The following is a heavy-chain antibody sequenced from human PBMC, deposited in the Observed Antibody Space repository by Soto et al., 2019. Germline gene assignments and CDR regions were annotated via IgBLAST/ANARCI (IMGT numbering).Heavy chain of an antibody. D-gene: IGHD3-10*01. CDR3: ARDYYGSGSYSFSPIRYYYYGMDV. V-gene: IGHV3-21*01. Sequence: EVQLVESGGGLVKPGGSLRLSCAASGFTFSSYSMNWVRQAPGKGLEWVSSISSSSSYIYYADSVKGRFTISRDNAKNSLYLQMNSLRAEDTAVYYCARDYYGSGSYSFSPIRYYYYGMDVWGQGTTVTVSS. J-gene: IGHJ6*02. CDR1: GFTFSSYS. CDR2: ISSSSSYI.